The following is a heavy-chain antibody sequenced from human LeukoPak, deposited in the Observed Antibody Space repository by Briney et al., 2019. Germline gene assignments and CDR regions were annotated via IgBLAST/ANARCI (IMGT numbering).Heavy chain of an antibody. CDR3: ARDAYYDSRGAPDY. J-gene: IGHJ4*02. D-gene: IGHD3-22*01. CDR1: GGSISSGNW. V-gene: IGHV4-4*02. CDR2: IYHSGST. Sequence: SETLSLTCAVSGGSISSGNWWSWVRQPPGKGLEWIGEIYHSGSTNYNPSLKSRVTISVDKSKNQFSLKLSSVTAADTAVYYCARDAYYDSRGAPDYWGQGTLVTVSS.